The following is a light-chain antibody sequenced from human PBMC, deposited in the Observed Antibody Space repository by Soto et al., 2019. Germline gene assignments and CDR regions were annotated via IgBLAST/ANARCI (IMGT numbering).Light chain of an antibody. V-gene: IGKV1-33*01. CDR2: DAS. Sequence: DIQMTQSPSSLSASVGDRVTITCQASQDISNYLNWYQQKPGKAPKLLIYDASNLETGVPSRFSGRGSGTDFTFTISSLQPEDGATYYCQQNDNFRTFGQGTKVEIK. J-gene: IGKJ1*01. CDR1: QDISNY. CDR3: QQNDNFRT.